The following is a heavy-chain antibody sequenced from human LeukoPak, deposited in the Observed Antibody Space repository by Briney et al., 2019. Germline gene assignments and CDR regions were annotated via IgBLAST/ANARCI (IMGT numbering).Heavy chain of an antibody. V-gene: IGHV4-39*07. D-gene: IGHD3-10*01. CDR2: IYYSGST. Sequence: SETLSLTCSVSGDSINSSNYYWGWIRQPPGKGLEWIGNIYYSGSTNYTPSLKSRVTISVDTSRNQFSLKLGSVTAADTAVYYCARRRKSYGSGSFVLDYWGQGTLVTVSS. J-gene: IGHJ4*02. CDR3: ARRRKSYGSGSFVLDY. CDR1: GDSINSSNYY.